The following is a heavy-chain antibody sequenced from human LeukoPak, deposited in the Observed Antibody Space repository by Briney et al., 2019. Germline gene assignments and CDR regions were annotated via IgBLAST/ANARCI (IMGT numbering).Heavy chain of an antibody. CDR3: ARDRSWGAFDI. D-gene: IGHD3-10*01. J-gene: IGHJ3*02. CDR2: MEQDGSEK. CDR1: GFTFSTYW. Sequence: PGGSLRLSCAASGFTFSTYWMSWVRQAPGKGLDWVANMEQDGSEKYYVDSVKGRFTISRDNAKNSLYLQMNSLRAEDTAVYYCARDRSWGAFDIWGQGSMVIVSS. V-gene: IGHV3-7*01.